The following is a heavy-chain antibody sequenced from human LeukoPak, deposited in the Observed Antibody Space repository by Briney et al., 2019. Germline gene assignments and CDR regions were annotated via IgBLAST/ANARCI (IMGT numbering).Heavy chain of an antibody. CDR3: ARGPPHYGMDV. V-gene: IGHV3-30-3*01. CDR2: ISYDGSNK. Sequence: GGSLRLSCAASGFTFSSYAMHWVSQAPGKGLEWVAVISYDGSNKYYADSVKGRFTISRDNSKNTLYLQMNSLRAEDTAVYYCARGPPHYGMDVWGQGTTVTVSS. CDR1: GFTFSSYA. J-gene: IGHJ6*02.